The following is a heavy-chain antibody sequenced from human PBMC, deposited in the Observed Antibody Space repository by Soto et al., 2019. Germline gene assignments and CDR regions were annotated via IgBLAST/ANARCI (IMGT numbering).Heavy chain of an antibody. J-gene: IGHJ4*02. CDR2: IYHSGST. CDR1: GGSISSGGYS. CDR3: AYFDWLPY. Sequence: PSETLSLTCAVSGGSISSGGYSWSWIRQPPGKGLEWIGHIYHSGSTYYNPSLKSRVTISVDTSKNQFSLKMSSVTAADTAAYYCAYFDWLPYWGQGTLVTVSS. D-gene: IGHD3-9*01. V-gene: IGHV4-30-2*01.